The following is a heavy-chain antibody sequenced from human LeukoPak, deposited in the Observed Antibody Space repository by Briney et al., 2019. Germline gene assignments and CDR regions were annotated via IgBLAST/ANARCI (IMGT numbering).Heavy chain of an antibody. J-gene: IGHJ6*02. Sequence: GESLKISCKVSGYSFTTYWISWVRQMPGEGLEWVGRIDPSDSYTNYSPSFRGHVTVSADKSISTAYLQWSSLKASDTAMYYCARSPWNGVDVWGQGTTVTVSS. D-gene: IGHD3-3*01. CDR2: IDPSDSYT. V-gene: IGHV5-10-1*01. CDR3: ARSPWNGVDV. CDR1: GYSFTTYW.